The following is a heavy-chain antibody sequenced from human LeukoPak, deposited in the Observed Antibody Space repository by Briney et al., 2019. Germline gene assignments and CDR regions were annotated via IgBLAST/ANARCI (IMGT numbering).Heavy chain of an antibody. CDR2: IYHSGST. Sequence: PSETLSLTCAVSGYSISSGYYWGWLRQPPGKGLEWIGNIYHSGSTYYNPSLKSRVTISLDTSKNQFSLKLSSVTAAGTAMYYCARRDQRNWFDPWGQGTLVTVS. CDR1: GYSISSGYY. V-gene: IGHV4-38-2*01. CDR3: ARRDQRNWFDP. J-gene: IGHJ5*02. D-gene: IGHD2-2*01.